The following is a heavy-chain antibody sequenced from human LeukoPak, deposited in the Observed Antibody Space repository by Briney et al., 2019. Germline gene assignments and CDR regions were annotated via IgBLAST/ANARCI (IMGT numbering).Heavy chain of an antibody. CDR1: GYTFTSYG. D-gene: IGHD2-2*01. J-gene: IGHJ6*03. Sequence: GASVKVSCKTSGYTFTSYGINWVRQAPGQGLEYVGWISAYNGNTNYARKLLGRVTMTTDTSTSTAYMELRSLRSDDTAVYYCAREYQVQSAGYYYYYMDVWGKGTTVTVSS. V-gene: IGHV1-18*01. CDR2: ISAYNGNT. CDR3: AREYQVQSAGYYYYYMDV.